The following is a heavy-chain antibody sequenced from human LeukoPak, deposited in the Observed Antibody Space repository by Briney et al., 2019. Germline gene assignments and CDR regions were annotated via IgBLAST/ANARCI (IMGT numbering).Heavy chain of an antibody. CDR2: INHSGST. CDR1: GGSFSGYY. Sequence: SSETLSLTCAVYGGSFSGYYWSWIRQPPGKGLEWIGEINHSGSTNYNPSLKSRVTISVDTSKNQFSLKLSSVTAADTAVYYCARGLNYYGSGSYYWSDTNWFDPWGQGTLVTVSS. V-gene: IGHV4-34*01. CDR3: ARGLNYYGSGSYYWSDTNWFDP. J-gene: IGHJ5*02. D-gene: IGHD3-10*01.